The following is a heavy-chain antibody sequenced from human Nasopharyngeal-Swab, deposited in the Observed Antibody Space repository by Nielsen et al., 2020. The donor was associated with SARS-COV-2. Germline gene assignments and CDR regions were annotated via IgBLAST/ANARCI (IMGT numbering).Heavy chain of an antibody. CDR2: FDPEDGET. CDR3: ASGGIAARGYYYYGMDV. CDR1: GYTLTELS. Sequence: ASVKVSCKASGYTLTELSMHWVRQAPGKGLEWMGGFDPEDGETIYAQKFQGRVTMTEDTSTDTAYMELSSLRSEDTAVYYCASGGIAARGYYYYGMDVWGQGTTVTVSS. J-gene: IGHJ6*02. D-gene: IGHD6-6*01. V-gene: IGHV1-24*01.